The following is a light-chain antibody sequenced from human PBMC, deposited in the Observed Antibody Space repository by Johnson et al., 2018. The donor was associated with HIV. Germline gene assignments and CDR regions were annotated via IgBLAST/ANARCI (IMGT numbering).Light chain of an antibody. CDR1: SSNIGNNY. Sequence: QSVLTQPPSVSAAPGQKVTISCSGSSSNIGNNYVSWYRQLPGTAPKLLIYENNKRPSGIPDRFSGSKSGTSATLDITGLQTGDEADYYCGTWDSSLGAWVFGTGTKVTVL. CDR2: ENN. V-gene: IGLV1-51*02. CDR3: GTWDSSLGAWV. J-gene: IGLJ1*01.